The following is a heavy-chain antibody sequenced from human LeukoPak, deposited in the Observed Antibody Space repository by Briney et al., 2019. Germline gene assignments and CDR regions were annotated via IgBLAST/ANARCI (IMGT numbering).Heavy chain of an antibody. Sequence: GGSLRLSCAASGFTFSSQLMTWVRQAPGTGLEWVANIYQDGREKYYASSVRGRFTISRDNAKNSLYLQMDSLRAEDTGVYYCASERPSSSWYDYWGQGTLVTVSS. CDR3: ASERPSSSWYDY. J-gene: IGHJ4*02. V-gene: IGHV3-7*01. CDR1: GFTFSSQL. CDR2: IYQDGREK. D-gene: IGHD6-13*01.